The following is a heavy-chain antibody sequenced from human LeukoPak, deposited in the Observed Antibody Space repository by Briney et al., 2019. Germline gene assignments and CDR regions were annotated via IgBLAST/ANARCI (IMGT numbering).Heavy chain of an antibody. J-gene: IGHJ4*02. CDR2: ISAYNGNT. CDR1: GGTFSSYA. CDR3: ARETSSYYYGSGSYHGVDY. D-gene: IGHD3-10*01. V-gene: IGHV1-18*01. Sequence: ASVKVSCKASGGTFSSYAISWVRQAPGQGLEWMGWISAYNGNTNYAQKLQGRVTMTTDTSTSTAYMELRSLRSDDTAVYYCARETSSYYYGSGSYHGVDYWGQGTLVTVSS.